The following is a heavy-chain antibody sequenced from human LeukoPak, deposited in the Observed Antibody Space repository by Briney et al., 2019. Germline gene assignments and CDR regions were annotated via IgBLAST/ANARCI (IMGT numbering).Heavy chain of an antibody. J-gene: IGHJ4*02. D-gene: IGHD2-15*01. CDR2: VIPIFGTA. Sequence: SVKVSCKASGGTFSSYAISWVRQAPGQGLEWMGSVIPIFGTANYAQKFQGRVTITTDESTSTAYMELSSLRSEDTAMYYCARVLGYCIGGSCNYYFDYWGQGTLVTVSS. V-gene: IGHV1-69*05. CDR3: ARVLGYCIGGSCNYYFDY. CDR1: GGTFSSYA.